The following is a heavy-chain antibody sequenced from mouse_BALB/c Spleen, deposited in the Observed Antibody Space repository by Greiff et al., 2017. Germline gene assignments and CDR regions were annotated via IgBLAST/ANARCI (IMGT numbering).Heavy chain of an antibody. Sequence: EVKLMESGGGLVKPGGSLKLSCAASGFTFSSYAMSWVRQTPEKRLEWVASISSGGSTYYPDSVKGRFTISRDNARNILYLQMSSLRSEDTAMYYCARVENYAMENWGQGTSVTVSS. J-gene: IGHJ4*01. V-gene: IGHV5-6-5*01. CDR2: ISSGGST. CDR1: GFTFSSYA. CDR3: ARVENYAMEN.